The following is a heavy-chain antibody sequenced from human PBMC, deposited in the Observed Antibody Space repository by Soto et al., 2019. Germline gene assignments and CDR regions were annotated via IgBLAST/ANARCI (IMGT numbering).Heavy chain of an antibody. D-gene: IGHD2-21*01. CDR2: IYYSGST. Sequence: QVQLRESGPGLVKPSQTLSLTCTVSGGSISSGDYYWSWIRQPPGKGLECIGHIYYSGSTYYNPSLMSPVTISLDTSKNQFSLKLSSVTAADTAVYYCGRDPCARGVAYWGQGTLVTVSS. J-gene: IGHJ4*02. V-gene: IGHV4-30-4*01. CDR1: GGSISSGDYY. CDR3: GRDPCARGVAY.